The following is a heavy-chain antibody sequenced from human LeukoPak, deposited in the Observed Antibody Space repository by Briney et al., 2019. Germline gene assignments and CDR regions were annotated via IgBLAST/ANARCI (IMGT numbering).Heavy chain of an antibody. Sequence: GGSVRLSCAASGFTFTSYAMYWVRQAPGQGLEWMAAVSGRDDSTYYADSVQGRVTISRDTSKNTLFLQMNSLRAEDTAVYYCAIWGDYDILPGYYAPASWGQGPLVTVSS. CDR1: GFTFTSYA. CDR2: VSGRDDST. CDR3: AIWGDYDILPGYYAPAS. J-gene: IGHJ5*02. D-gene: IGHD3-9*01. V-gene: IGHV3-23*01.